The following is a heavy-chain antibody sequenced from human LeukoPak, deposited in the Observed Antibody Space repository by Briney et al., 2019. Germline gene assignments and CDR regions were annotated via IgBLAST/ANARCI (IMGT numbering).Heavy chain of an antibody. Sequence: PGGSLRLSCAGSGFIFNNYAMHWVRQPPGKGLEWVSGISWNSGSIDYADSVKGRFTISRDNAKNSLYLQMNSLRAEDTAVYYCAKDGCSGGSCYLDAFDIWGQGTMVTVSS. J-gene: IGHJ3*02. D-gene: IGHD2-15*01. CDR1: GFIFNNYA. V-gene: IGHV3-9*01. CDR3: AKDGCSGGSCYLDAFDI. CDR2: ISWNSGSI.